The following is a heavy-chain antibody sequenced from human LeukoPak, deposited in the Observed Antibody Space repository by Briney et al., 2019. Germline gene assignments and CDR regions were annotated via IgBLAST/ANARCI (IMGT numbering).Heavy chain of an antibody. CDR2: IHPDGSIT. D-gene: IGHD1/OR15-1a*01. J-gene: IGHJ4*02. CDR1: GFTISNYW. Sequence: GGSLRLSCVGSGFTISNYWMHWVRQAPGTGLVWVSRIHPDGSITTYADSVKGRFTISRDNSKNTLYLQMNSLRAEDTAVYYCARDPITGTLGGYFDYWGQGTLVTVSS. V-gene: IGHV3-74*03. CDR3: ARDPITGTLGGYFDY.